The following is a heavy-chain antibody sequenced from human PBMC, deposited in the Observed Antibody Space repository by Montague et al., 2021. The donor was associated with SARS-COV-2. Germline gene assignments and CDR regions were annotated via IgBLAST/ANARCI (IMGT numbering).Heavy chain of an antibody. J-gene: IGHJ5*02. CDR1: GGSISSYY. V-gene: IGHV4-59*01. Sequence: SETLSLTCTVSGGSISSYYWSWIRHPPGKGLEWIGYIYYNGTTNYSPSLKGRVSISVDTSKNQFSLEMNSVTAADTAVYYCARERGYQLLSGWFDPWGQGTLVTVSS. CDR2: IYYNGTT. CDR3: ARERGYQLLSGWFDP. D-gene: IGHD2-2*01.